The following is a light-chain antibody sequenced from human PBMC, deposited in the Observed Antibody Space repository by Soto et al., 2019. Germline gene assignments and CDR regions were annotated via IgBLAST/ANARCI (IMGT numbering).Light chain of an antibody. Sequence: EIVLTQSPGTLSLSPGERATLSCRASHNVSSTYLAWYQQKPGQAPRLLIYGASSRATGIPDRFSGSGSGTDFTLTISSLEPEDFAVYYCQQYGGSPPITFGRGTRLEIK. J-gene: IGKJ5*01. CDR2: GAS. CDR3: QQYGGSPPIT. CDR1: HNVSSTY. V-gene: IGKV3-20*01.